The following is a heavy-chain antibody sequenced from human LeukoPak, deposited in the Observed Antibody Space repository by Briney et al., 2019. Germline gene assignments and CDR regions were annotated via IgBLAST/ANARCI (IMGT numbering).Heavy chain of an antibody. CDR1: GFTFSSYG. J-gene: IGHJ4*02. Sequence: GGSLRLSCAASGFTFSSYGMSWVRQAPGRGLEWVSSIRGSGGNTYYADSVKGRFTISRDDSKNTLYLQMSSLRAEDTAIYYCAKAVGVIYMGIDYWGQGTLVTVSS. CDR2: IRGSGGNT. V-gene: IGHV3-23*01. CDR3: AKAVGVIYMGIDY. D-gene: IGHD3-10*01.